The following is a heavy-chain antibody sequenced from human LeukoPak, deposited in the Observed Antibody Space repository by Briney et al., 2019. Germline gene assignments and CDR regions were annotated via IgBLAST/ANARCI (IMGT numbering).Heavy chain of an antibody. CDR3: ARHVFWFDP. Sequence: PSETLSLTCTVSGGSISSYYWSWIRQPPGKGLEWIGYIYTSGSTNYNPSLKSRVTISVDTSKNQFSLKLSSVTAADTAVYYCARHVFWFDPWGQGTLVTVSS. CDR1: GGSISSYY. J-gene: IGHJ5*02. CDR2: IYTSGST. D-gene: IGHD3-10*02. V-gene: IGHV4-4*09.